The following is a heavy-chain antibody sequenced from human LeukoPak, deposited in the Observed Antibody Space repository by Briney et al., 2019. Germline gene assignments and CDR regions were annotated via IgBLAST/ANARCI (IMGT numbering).Heavy chain of an antibody. CDR3: ARGILNDYYYYMDV. CDR2: IYYSGST. V-gene: IGHV4-59*01. CDR1: GGSISSYY. J-gene: IGHJ6*03. Sequence: SETLSLTCTVSGGSISSYYWSWIRQPPGKGLEWIGYIYYSGSTNYNPSLKSRVTISVDTSKNQFSLKLSSVTAADTAVYYCARGILNDYYYYMDVWGKGTTVTVSS. D-gene: IGHD1-14*01.